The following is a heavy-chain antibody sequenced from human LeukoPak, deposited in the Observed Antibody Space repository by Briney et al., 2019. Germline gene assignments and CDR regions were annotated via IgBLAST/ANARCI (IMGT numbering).Heavy chain of an antibody. J-gene: IGHJ5*02. V-gene: IGHV4-34*01. Sequence: SETLSLTCAVYGGSFSGYYWSWIRQPPGKGLEWIGGINHSGSTNYNPSPKNGVTITVDTSKTQCSVNLSSVTAADTAVYYCARGYPAGSWFDPWGQGTLVTVSS. CDR1: GGSFSGYY. CDR3: ARGYPAGSWFDP. CDR2: INHSGST.